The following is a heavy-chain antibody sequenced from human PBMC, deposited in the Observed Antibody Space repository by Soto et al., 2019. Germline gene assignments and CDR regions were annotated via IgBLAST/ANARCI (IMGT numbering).Heavy chain of an antibody. V-gene: IGHV2-5*02. CDR2: ISGDDGK. D-gene: IGHD2-21*01. CDR3: AHRPAYCDGPGCDYFDY. J-gene: IGHJ4*02. Sequence: QITLKESGPTLVKPTQTLTLTCTFSGFSLSTHRVGVAWIRQPPGKALEWLTLISGDDGKHYSPSLRTRLTITQDTSKNQVVLTLTTMDPVDTATYSCAHRPAYCDGPGCDYFDYWGLGTLVTVSS. CDR1: GFSLSTHRVG.